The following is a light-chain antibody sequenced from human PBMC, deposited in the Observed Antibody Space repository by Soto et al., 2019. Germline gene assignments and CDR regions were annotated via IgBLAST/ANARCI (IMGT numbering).Light chain of an antibody. CDR1: SSDAGGYNY. CDR2: DVN. V-gene: IGLV2-8*01. CDR3: SSYTGTDNWV. Sequence: QSALTQPPSASGSPGQSVTISCTATSSDAGGYNYVSWYQQHPGKAPKLMIYDVNKRPSGVPDRFSGSRSGNTASLTVSGLQAEDEADYYCSSYTGTDNWVFGGGTKLTVL. J-gene: IGLJ3*02.